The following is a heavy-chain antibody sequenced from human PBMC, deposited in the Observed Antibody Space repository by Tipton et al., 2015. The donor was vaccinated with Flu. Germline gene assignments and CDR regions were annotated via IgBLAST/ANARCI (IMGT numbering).Heavy chain of an antibody. CDR3: ARAGWLLPFDY. CDR1: GGSISSGSYY. D-gene: IGHD3-22*01. J-gene: IGHJ4*02. V-gene: IGHV4-61*02. Sequence: LRLSCTVSGGSISSGSYYWSWIRQPAGKGLEWIGRIYTSGSTNYNPSLKSRVTISVDTSKNQFSLKLSSVTAADTAVYYRARAGWLLPFDYWGQGTLVTVSS. CDR2: IYTSGST.